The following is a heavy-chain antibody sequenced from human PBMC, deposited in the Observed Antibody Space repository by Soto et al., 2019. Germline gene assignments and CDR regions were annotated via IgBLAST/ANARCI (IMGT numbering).Heavy chain of an antibody. CDR2: IYTSGST. CDR1: GGSISSYY. CDR3: ARDKLVAAAGPYYYGMDV. Sequence: QVQLQESGPGLVKPSETLSLTCTVSGGSISSYYWSWIRQPAGKGLEGIGRIYTSGSTNYNPSLKSRVTMSVDTSKNQFSLQLSSVPGADTAVYYGARDKLVAAAGPYYYGMDVWGQGTTVTVSS. J-gene: IGHJ6*02. V-gene: IGHV4-4*07. D-gene: IGHD6-13*01.